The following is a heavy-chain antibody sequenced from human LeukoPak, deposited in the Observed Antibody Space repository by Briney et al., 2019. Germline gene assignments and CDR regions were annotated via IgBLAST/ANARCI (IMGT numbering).Heavy chain of an antibody. V-gene: IGHV3-66*02. J-gene: IGHJ4*02. CDR3: AKDSSYYYDSSGYYYTDY. CDR1: GFTVSSNY. D-gene: IGHD3-22*01. Sequence: GGSLRLSCAASGFTVSSNYMSWVRQAPGKGLEWVSVIYSGGSTYYADSVKGRFTISRDNSKNTLYLQMNSLRAEDTAVYYCAKDSSYYYDSSGYYYTDYWGQGTLVTVSS. CDR2: IYSGGST.